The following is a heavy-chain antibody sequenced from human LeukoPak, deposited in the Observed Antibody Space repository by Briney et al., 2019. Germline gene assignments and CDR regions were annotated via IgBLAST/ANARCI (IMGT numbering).Heavy chain of an antibody. J-gene: IGHJ4*02. Sequence: SVNVSCTASGGTFISYAISWVRQAPGQGLEWMGGIIPIFGTANYAQKFQGRVTITADESTSTAYMELSSLRSEDTAVYYCARAPLEMATIFFDYWGQGTLVTVSS. D-gene: IGHD5-24*01. CDR2: IIPIFGTA. CDR3: ARAPLEMATIFFDY. CDR1: GGTFISYA. V-gene: IGHV1-69*13.